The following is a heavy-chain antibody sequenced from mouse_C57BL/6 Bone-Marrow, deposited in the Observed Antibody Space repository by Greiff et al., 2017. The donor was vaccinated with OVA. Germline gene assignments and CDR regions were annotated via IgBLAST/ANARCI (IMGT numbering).Heavy chain of an antibody. D-gene: IGHD3-2*02. V-gene: IGHV1-18*01. CDR1: GYTFTDYN. J-gene: IGHJ4*01. CDR2: INPNNGGT. Sequence: EVKLQLSGPELVKPGASVKIPCKASGYTFTDYNMDWVKQSHGKSLEWIGDINPNNGGTIYNQKFKGKATLTVDKSSSTAYMELRSLTSEDTAVYYCARGTLDSSGYEGYAMDYWGQGTSVTVSS. CDR3: ARGTLDSSGYEGYAMDY.